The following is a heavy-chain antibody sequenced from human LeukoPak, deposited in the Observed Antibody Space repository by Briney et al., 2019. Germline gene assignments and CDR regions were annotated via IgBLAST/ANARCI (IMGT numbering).Heavy chain of an antibody. Sequence: ASVKVSCKASGYTFTGYYMHWVRQAPGQGLEWMGWVSGYNSIRHYEDKFQGRVTLTTDTSTSTAYMELRSLRTDDTAVYYCARGRATRAYYFDHWGQGTQVTVSS. CDR2: VSGYNSIR. CDR1: GYTFTGYY. CDR3: ARGRATRAYYFDH. D-gene: IGHD6-6*01. V-gene: IGHV1-18*04. J-gene: IGHJ5*02.